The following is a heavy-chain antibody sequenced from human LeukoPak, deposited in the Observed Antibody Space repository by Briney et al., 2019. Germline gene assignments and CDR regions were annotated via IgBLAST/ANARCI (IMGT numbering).Heavy chain of an antibody. CDR1: GYTFTGHY. CDR3: GRDAGDGNNPADY. Sequence: ASVKVSCKASGYTFTGHYMHWVRQAPGQGLEWVGWINVDSGDTSSAQKFQGRVTMTRDTSISTAYMELSSLRSDDTAVYYCGRDAGDGNNPADYWGQGTLVTVSS. V-gene: IGHV1-2*02. CDR2: INVDSGDT. D-gene: IGHD5-24*01. J-gene: IGHJ4*02.